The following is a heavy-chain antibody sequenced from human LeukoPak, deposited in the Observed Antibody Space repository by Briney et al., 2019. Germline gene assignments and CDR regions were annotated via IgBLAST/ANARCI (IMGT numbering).Heavy chain of an antibody. CDR2: INPNSGGT. CDR1: GYTFTGYY. D-gene: IGHD5-18*01. Sequence: GASVKVSCKASGYTFTGYYMHWVRQAPGQGLEWMGWINPNSGGTNYAQKVQGRVTMTRDTSISTAYMELSRLRSDDTAVYYCASSYYTRGYSYGYSPHDAFDIWGQGTMVTVSS. V-gene: IGHV1-2*02. J-gene: IGHJ3*02. CDR3: ASSYYTRGYSYGYSPHDAFDI.